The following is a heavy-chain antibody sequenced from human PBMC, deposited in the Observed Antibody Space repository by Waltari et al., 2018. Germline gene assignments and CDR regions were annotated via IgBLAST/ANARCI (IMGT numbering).Heavy chain of an antibody. CDR1: GGSISSSSYY. D-gene: IGHD2-2*01. Sequence: QLQLQESGPGLVKPSETLSLTCTVSGGSISSSSYYWGWIRQPPGKGLAWIGSIYYSGSTYYNPSLKSRVTISVDTSKNQFSLKLSSVTAADTAVYYCARESIVVVPAATSGQGFDPWGQGTLVTVSS. J-gene: IGHJ5*02. CDR3: ARESIVVVPAATSGQGFDP. CDR2: IYYSGST. V-gene: IGHV4-39*07.